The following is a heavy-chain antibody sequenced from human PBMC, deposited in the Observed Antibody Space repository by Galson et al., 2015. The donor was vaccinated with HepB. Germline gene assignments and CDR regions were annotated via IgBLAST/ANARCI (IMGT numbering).Heavy chain of an antibody. CDR3: ARGGAVEKYYHYVDV. V-gene: IGHV3-72*01. D-gene: IGHD3-16*01. CDR1: GFIFSDHY. J-gene: IGHJ6*03. Sequence: SLRLSCAASGFIFSDHYMDWVRQAPGKGLEWVGRIRNKAKSDTTEYAASVKGRFTISRDDSKNSLYLQMNSLKIEDTAVYYCARGGAVEKYYHYVDVWGKGTTVTVSS. CDR2: IRNKAKSDTT.